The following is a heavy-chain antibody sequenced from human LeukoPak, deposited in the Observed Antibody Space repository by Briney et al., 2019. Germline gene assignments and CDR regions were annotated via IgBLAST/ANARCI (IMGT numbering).Heavy chain of an antibody. CDR3: ARQACSSTSCQYYFDY. J-gene: IGHJ4*02. CDR2: IIPILGIA. CDR1: GGTFSSYA. V-gene: IGHV1-69*04. D-gene: IGHD2-2*01. Sequence: GASVKVSCKASGGTFSSYAISWVRQAPGQGLEWMGRIIPILGIANYAQKFQGRVTITADKSTSTAYMELSSLRSEDTAVYYCARQACSSTSCQYYFDYWGQGTLVTVSS.